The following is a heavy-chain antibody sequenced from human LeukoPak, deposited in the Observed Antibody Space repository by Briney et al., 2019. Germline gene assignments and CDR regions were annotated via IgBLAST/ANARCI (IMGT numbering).Heavy chain of an antibody. V-gene: IGHV4-59*08. CDR2: IYYSGST. Sequence: SETLSLTCTVSGGSISSYYWSWIRQPPGKGLEWIGYIYYSGSTNYNPSLKSRVTISVDTSKNLFSLKLSAVTAADTAVYYCARQPIHYGSGSYSEYYFDYWGQGTLVTVSS. CDR1: GGSISSYY. J-gene: IGHJ4*02. D-gene: IGHD3-10*01. CDR3: ARQPIHYGSGSYSEYYFDY.